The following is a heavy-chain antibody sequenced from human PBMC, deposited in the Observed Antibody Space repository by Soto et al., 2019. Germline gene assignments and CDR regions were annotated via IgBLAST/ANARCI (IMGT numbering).Heavy chain of an antibody. Sequence: PSETLSLTCSVCGGSISRYYWSWIRQPPGKGVEWIGYIYYSGSTTYNPSLKSRVTISVDTSKNQFSLKLSSVTAADTAVYFCATLRGLGVVSPYFDYWGQGLMVTVS. CDR3: ATLRGLGVVSPYFDY. V-gene: IGHV4-59*08. J-gene: IGHJ4*02. CDR2: IYYSGST. CDR1: GGSISRYY. D-gene: IGHD3-10*01.